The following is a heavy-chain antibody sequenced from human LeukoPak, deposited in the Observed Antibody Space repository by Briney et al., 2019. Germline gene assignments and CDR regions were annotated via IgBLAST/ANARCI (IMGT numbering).Heavy chain of an antibody. D-gene: IGHD3-10*01. J-gene: IGHJ4*02. CDR3: ARDSYYYGSGSPYFDY. CDR2: IYYSGST. Sequence: SETLSLTCTVSGGSISSYYWSWIRQPPGKGLEWIGYIYYSGSTNYNPSLKSRVTISVGTSKNQFSLKLSSVTAADTAVYYCARDSYYYGSGSPYFDYWGQGTLVTVSS. V-gene: IGHV4-59*01. CDR1: GGSISSYY.